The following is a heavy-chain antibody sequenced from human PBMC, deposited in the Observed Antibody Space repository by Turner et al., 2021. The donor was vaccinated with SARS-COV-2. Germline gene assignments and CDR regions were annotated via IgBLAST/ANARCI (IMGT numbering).Heavy chain of an antibody. V-gene: IGHV4-39*01. J-gene: IGHJ4*01. CDR2: VAYSGTT. CDR1: NGSISSSSYY. Sequence: QLQLQESGPGLVKPSETLSLTCTVSNGSISSSSYYWGWIRQPPGKGLEWSGSVAYSGTTYYNPSLKSRVTISVDTSKNQFSLKLSSVTAADTAVYYCARRVRTGNTGYYFDYWGQGTLVTVSS. CDR3: ARRVRTGNTGYYFDY. D-gene: IGHD1-7*01.